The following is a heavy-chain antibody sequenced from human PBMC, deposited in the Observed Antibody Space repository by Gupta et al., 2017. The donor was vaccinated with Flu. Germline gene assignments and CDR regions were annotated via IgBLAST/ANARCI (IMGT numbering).Heavy chain of an antibody. Sequence: QVQLVQSGAEVKKPRSSVKVSCKASGGTFSSYTISWVRQAPGQGLEWMGRIIPILGIANYAQKFQGRVTMTADKSTSTAYMELSSLRSEDTAVYYCARDFEPPPINSSGWRGEGFDPWGQGTLVTVSS. V-gene: IGHV1-69*08. CDR3: ARDFEPPPINSSGWRGEGFDP. CDR2: IIPILGIA. J-gene: IGHJ5*02. CDR1: GGTFSSYT. D-gene: IGHD6-19*01.